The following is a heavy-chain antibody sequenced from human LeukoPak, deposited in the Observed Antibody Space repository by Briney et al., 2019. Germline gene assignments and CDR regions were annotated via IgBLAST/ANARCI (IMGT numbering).Heavy chain of an antibody. Sequence: SETLSLTCTVSGDSMRGYYWSWIRQPPGKGLGWIGDIHYSGTTDYNPSLKSRVTISVDTSMNQFSLKLNSVTSADTAVYYCARGYGWSSYNNFNHWGQGILVTVSS. D-gene: IGHD3-10*01. V-gene: IGHV4-59*01. CDR2: IHYSGTT. J-gene: IGHJ4*02. CDR3: ARGYGWSSYNNFNH. CDR1: GDSMRGYY.